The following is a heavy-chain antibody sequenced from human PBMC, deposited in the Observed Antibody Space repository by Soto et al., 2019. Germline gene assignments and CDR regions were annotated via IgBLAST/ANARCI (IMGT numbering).Heavy chain of an antibody. CDR3: ARMVSGELSGYFDY. CDR2: IWYDGSNK. D-gene: IGHD3-10*02. CDR1: GFTFSSYG. V-gene: IGHV3-33*01. Sequence: GGSLRLSCAASGFTFSSYGMHWVRQAPGKGLEWVAVIWYDGSNKYYADSVKGRFTISRDNSKNTLYLQMNSLRAEDTAVYYCARMVSGELSGYFDYWGQGTLVTVSS. J-gene: IGHJ4*02.